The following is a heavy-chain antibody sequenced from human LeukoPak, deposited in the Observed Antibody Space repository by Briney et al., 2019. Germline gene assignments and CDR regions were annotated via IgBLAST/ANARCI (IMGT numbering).Heavy chain of an antibody. CDR3: ASRTTYYYDTY. V-gene: IGHV4-34*01. J-gene: IGHJ4*02. D-gene: IGHD3-22*01. CDR2: INHSGST. Sequence: SETLSLTCAVYGGSFSGYYWSWIRQPPGKGPEWIGEINHSGSTNYNPSLKSRVTISVDTSKNQFSLKLSSVTAADTAVYYCASRTTYYYDTYWGQGTLVTVSS. CDR1: GGSFSGYY.